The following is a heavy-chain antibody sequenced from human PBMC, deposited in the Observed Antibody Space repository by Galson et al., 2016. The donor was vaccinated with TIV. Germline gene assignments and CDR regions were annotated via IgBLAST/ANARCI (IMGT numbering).Heavy chain of an antibody. CDR2: IWYDGSHT. CDR3: ASGSNYGDFGGPEFDY. CDR1: GFSFSTYG. Sequence: SLRLSCAASGFSFSTYGMHWVRQAPGKGLEWLAAIWYDGSHTYYGDSVMGRFTISRDNSKNTLYLQMNSLRAEDTAVYYCASGSNYGDFGGPEFDYWGRGTLVTVSS. D-gene: IGHD4-17*01. J-gene: IGHJ4*02. V-gene: IGHV3-33*01.